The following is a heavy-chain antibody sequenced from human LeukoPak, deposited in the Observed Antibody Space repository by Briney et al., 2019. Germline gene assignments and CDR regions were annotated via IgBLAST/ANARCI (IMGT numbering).Heavy chain of an antibody. CDR2: IFPDDSDT. Sequence: GESLKISCKGSGYSFSNYWIGWVRQMPGKGLEWIGIIFPDDSDTRYSPSFQGQVTISADKSISTAYLQWSSLKASDTAMYYCATSTYSSGYYVYWGQGTLVTVSS. D-gene: IGHD3-22*01. J-gene: IGHJ4*02. CDR3: ATSTYSSGYYVY. CDR1: GYSFSNYW. V-gene: IGHV5-51*01.